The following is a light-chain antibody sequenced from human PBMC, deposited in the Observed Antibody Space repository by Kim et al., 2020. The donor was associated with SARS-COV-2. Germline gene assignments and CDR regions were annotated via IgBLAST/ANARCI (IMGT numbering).Light chain of an antibody. CDR1: KLGDKY. J-gene: IGLJ3*02. V-gene: IGLV3-1*01. CDR2: KDR. Sequence: SVSPGQTASITCSGEKLGDKYACWYQQKPGQPPVLVIYKDRKRPSGIPERFSGSNAGNTATLTISGTQAMDEADYYCQAWDSSTAVFGGGTQLTVL. CDR3: QAWDSSTAV.